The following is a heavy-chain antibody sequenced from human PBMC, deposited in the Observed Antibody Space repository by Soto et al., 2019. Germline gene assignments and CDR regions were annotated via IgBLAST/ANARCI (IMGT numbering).Heavy chain of an antibody. CDR2: INPNSGGT. V-gene: IGHV1-2*02. CDR1: GYTFTGYY. J-gene: IGHJ4*02. D-gene: IGHD6-19*01. Sequence: QVQLVQSGAEVKKPGASVKVSCKASGYTFTGYYMHWVRQAPGQGLEWMGWINPNSGGTNYAQKVQGRVTMTSDTSISTAYMELSRLRSDDTAVYYCAREIAVAGTSFDYWGQGTLVTVSS. CDR3: AREIAVAGTSFDY.